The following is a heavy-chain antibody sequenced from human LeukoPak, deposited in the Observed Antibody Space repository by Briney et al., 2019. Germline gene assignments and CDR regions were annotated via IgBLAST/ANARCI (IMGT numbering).Heavy chain of an antibody. Sequence: GGSLRLSCAASGFTFNIYAMRWVRQAPGKGLEWVSVISGSGGSTYYAESVKGRFTISRHNYKNTLYVQMNSLRAEDTAVCYCARVRYGGNSVFDYWGQGTLGTVSS. CDR1: GFTFNIYA. CDR3: ARVRYGGNSVFDY. CDR2: ISGSGGST. V-gene: IGHV3-23*01. D-gene: IGHD4-23*01. J-gene: IGHJ4*02.